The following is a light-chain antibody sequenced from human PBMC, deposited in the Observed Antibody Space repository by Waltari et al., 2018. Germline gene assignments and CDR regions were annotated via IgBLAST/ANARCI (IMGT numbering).Light chain of an antibody. CDR3: LQYYNTPQT. J-gene: IGKJ1*01. Sequence: EIVMTQSPATLSVSPGERVALSCRASQSVSNNLVWYQQRPGQAPRPLIYGASTRATGIPARFTGSGSGTEFTLTISSLQSEDVAVYYCLQYYNTPQTFGQGTRVEIK. CDR1: QSVSNN. V-gene: IGKV3-15*01. CDR2: GAS.